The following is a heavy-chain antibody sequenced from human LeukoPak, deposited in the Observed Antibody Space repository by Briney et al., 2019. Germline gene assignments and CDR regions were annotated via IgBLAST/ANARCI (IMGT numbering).Heavy chain of an antibody. J-gene: IGHJ5*02. CDR1: GYTFTGYY. CDR3: PRDRQYGTSWRRTSFDP. CDR2: SNPNSGAT. V-gene: IGHV1-2*02. D-gene: IGHD1-14*01. Sequence: VASVKVSCKASGYTFTGYYINWVRQAPGQSLEWMGWSNPNSGATKFAQKFQGRVTLTRYTSINTAYMELTSLRSDDTAVYFCPRDRQYGTSWRRTSFDPWGQGTLVTVSS.